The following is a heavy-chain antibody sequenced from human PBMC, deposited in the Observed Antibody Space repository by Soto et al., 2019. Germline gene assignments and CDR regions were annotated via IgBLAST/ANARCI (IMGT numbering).Heavy chain of an antibody. CDR1: GFTFSSYW. V-gene: IGHV3-7*01. J-gene: IGHJ3*02. CDR3: ARGGILRSDAFDI. D-gene: IGHD3-16*01. CDR2: IKQDGSEK. Sequence: GGSLRLSCAASGFTFSSYWMSWVRQAPGKGLEWVANIKQDGSEKYYVDSVKGRFTISRDNAKNSLYLQMNSLRAEDTAVYYCARGGILRSDAFDIWGQGTMVTVSS.